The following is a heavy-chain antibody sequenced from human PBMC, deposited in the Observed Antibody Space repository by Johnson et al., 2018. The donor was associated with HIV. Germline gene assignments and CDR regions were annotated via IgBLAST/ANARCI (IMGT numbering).Heavy chain of an antibody. D-gene: IGHD5/OR15-5a*01. CDR3: ASVFDAFDI. Sequence: VQLVESGGGLVQPGGSLRLSCAASGFSFNWSWMTWVRQAPGKGLEWVANIKQDGSEKYYVDSVRGRFTISRDNSKNTLYLQMNSLRAEYTAVYYCASVFDAFDIWGQGSMVTVSS. CDR2: IKQDGSEK. V-gene: IGHV3-7*01. J-gene: IGHJ3*02. CDR1: GFSFNWSW.